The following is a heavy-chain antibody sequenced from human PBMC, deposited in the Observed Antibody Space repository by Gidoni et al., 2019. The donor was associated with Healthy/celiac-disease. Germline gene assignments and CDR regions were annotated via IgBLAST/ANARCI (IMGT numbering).Heavy chain of an antibody. Sequence: QLQLQESGPGLVKPSETLSLTCPVSGGSIRRSSYYWGWIRQPPGKGLEWIGSIYYSGSTYYNPSLKSRVTISVDTSKNQFSLKLSSVTAADTAVYYCASRKGWLQSHSFDYWGQGTLVTVSS. D-gene: IGHD5-12*01. CDR2: IYYSGST. CDR3: ASRKGWLQSHSFDY. V-gene: IGHV4-39*01. CDR1: GGSIRRSSYY. J-gene: IGHJ4*02.